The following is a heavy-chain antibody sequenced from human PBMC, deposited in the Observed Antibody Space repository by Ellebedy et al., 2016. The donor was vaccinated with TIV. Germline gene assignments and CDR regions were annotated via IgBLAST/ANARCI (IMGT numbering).Heavy chain of an antibody. CDR3: AREHEVRGDSGSDFRSYYYYGMDV. Sequence: ASVKVSCXASGYNFSSYYMHWVRQAPGQGLEWMGIINPSGGSTAYPQTLQGRVTVSSDTSTNTVYMELSSLTFEDTAVYYCAREHEVRGDSGSDFRSYYYYGMDVWGQGTTVTVS. CDR1: GYNFSSYY. CDR2: INPSGGST. D-gene: IGHD1-26*01. V-gene: IGHV1-46*04. J-gene: IGHJ6*02.